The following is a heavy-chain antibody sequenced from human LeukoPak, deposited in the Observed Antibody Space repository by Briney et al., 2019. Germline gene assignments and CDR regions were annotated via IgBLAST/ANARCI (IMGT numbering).Heavy chain of an antibody. J-gene: IGHJ6*03. V-gene: IGHV1-8*03. Sequence: APVKVSCKASGYTFTSYGINWVRQATGQGLEGMGWMNPNSGNTGYAQKFQGRVTITRNTSISTAYMELSSLRSEDTAVYYCARESETGYYYYMDVWGKGTTVTVSS. CDR2: MNPNSGNT. CDR1: GYTFTSYG. D-gene: IGHD3-3*01. CDR3: ARESETGYYYYMDV.